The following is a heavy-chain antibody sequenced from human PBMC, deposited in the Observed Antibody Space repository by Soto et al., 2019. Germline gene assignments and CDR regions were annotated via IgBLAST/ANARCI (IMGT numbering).Heavy chain of an antibody. CDR3: ARDPRELELRDYWFDP. J-gene: IGHJ5*02. D-gene: IGHD1-7*01. CDR2: IIPIFGTA. CDR1: GGTFSSYA. V-gene: IGHV1-69*01. Sequence: QVQLVQSGAEVKKPGSSVKVSCKASGGTFSSYAISWVRQAPGQWLEWMGGIIPIFGTANYAQKFQGRVTITADESTSTAYMELSSLRSEDTAVYYCARDPRELELRDYWFDPWGQGTLVTVSS.